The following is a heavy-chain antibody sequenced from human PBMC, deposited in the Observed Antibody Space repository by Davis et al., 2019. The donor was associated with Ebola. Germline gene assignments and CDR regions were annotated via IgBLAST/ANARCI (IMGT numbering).Heavy chain of an antibody. CDR2: ISSSSSTI. D-gene: IGHD6-6*01. CDR3: AYSSFGSGAYYGMDV. Sequence: GGSLRLSCAASGFTFSSYSMNWVRQAPGKGLEWVSYISSSSSTIYYADSVKGRFTISRDNAKNSLYLQMNSLRDEDTAVYYCAYSSFGSGAYYGMDVWPRDHGHRLL. J-gene: IGHJ6*02. V-gene: IGHV3-48*02. CDR1: GFTFSSYS.